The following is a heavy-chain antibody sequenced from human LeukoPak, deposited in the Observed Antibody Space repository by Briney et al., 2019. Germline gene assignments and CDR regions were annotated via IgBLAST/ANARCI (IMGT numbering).Heavy chain of an antibody. CDR2: ISAYNGNT. J-gene: IGHJ6*02. V-gene: IGHV1-18*01. D-gene: IGHD6-13*01. CDR1: GYTFTSYG. Sequence: ASVKVSCKASGYTFTSYGISWVRQSPGQGLEWMGWISAYNGNTNYAQKLQGRVTMTTDTSTSTDYMELRSLRSDDTAVYYCARDQVAAAGTPPRGIYYSGMDVWGQGTTVTVSS. CDR3: ARDQVAAAGTPPRGIYYSGMDV.